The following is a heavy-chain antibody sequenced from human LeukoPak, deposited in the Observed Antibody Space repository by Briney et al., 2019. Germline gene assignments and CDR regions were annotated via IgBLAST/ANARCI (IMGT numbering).Heavy chain of an antibody. CDR2: INPNSGGT. CDR1: GYTFTCYY. CDR3: ARDQGLTISRHWFDP. D-gene: IGHD3-3*01. J-gene: IGHJ5*02. Sequence: ASVKVSCKASGYTFTCYYIYWVRQAPGQGLEWMGWINPNSGGTNYAQKFQGRVTITRDTPISTAYMELSRLRSDDTAVYYCARDQGLTISRHWFDPWGQGTLVIVSS. V-gene: IGHV1-2*02.